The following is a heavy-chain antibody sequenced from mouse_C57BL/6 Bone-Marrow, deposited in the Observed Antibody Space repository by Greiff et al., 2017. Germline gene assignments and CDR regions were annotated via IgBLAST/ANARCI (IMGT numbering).Heavy chain of an antibody. V-gene: IGHV1-15*01. CDR1: GYTFTDYE. Sequence: VQLQESGAELVRPGASVTLSCKASGYTFTDYEMHWVKQTPVHGLEWIGAIDPETGGTAYNQKFKGKAILTADKSSSTAYMELRSLTSEDSAVFYCTGWYYGSSDVDDAMDYWGQGTSVTVSS. CDR3: TGWYYGSSDVDDAMDY. J-gene: IGHJ4*01. D-gene: IGHD1-1*01. CDR2: IDPETGGT.